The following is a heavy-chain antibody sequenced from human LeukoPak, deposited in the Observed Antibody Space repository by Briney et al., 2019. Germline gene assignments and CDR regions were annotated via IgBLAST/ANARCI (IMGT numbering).Heavy chain of an antibody. J-gene: IGHJ4*02. Sequence: PSETLSLTCAVSGGSISSYYWSWIRQPPGKGLEYIGYTHSSGSTNYNPSLKSRLTMSVDTSKNQFSLKLSSVTAADTAVYYCARHYNSGSYPLDYWGQGTLVTVSS. CDR1: GGSISSYY. CDR2: THSSGST. V-gene: IGHV4-59*08. D-gene: IGHD3-10*01. CDR3: ARHYNSGSYPLDY.